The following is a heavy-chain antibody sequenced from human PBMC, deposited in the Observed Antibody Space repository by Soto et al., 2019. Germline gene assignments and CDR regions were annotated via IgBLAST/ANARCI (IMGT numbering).Heavy chain of an antibody. J-gene: IGHJ6*02. CDR2: IWYDGSNK. V-gene: IGHV3-33*01. D-gene: IGHD1-26*01. Sequence: GWSLRLSCAASGFTFSSYGMHWVRQAPGKGLEWVAVIWYDGSNKYYADSVKGRFTISRDNSKNTLYLQMNSLRAEDTAVYYCARDHSGSYLGMDVWGQGTTVTVSS. CDR1: GFTFSSYG. CDR3: ARDHSGSYLGMDV.